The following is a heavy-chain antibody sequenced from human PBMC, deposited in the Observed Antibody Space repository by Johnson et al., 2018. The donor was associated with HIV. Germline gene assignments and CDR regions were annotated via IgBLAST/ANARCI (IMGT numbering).Heavy chain of an antibody. Sequence: VQLVESGGGVVQPGRSLRLSCVASGFTFSDYAVHWVRQAPGKGLEWVAVISYDAKNKYYADSVKGRFTISRDNSKNTLYLQMNSLRAEDTAVYYCAKIRTSGTGDAFDIWGQGTMVTVSS. D-gene: IGHD1-14*01. CDR1: GFTFSDYA. CDR3: AKIRTSGTGDAFDI. CDR2: ISYDAKNK. V-gene: IGHV3-30-3*02. J-gene: IGHJ3*02.